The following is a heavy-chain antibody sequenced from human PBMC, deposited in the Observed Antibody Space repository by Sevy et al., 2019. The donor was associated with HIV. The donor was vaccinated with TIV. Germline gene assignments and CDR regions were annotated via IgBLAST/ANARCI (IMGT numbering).Heavy chain of an antibody. Sequence: SETLSLTCTVSGGSISSYYWSWIRQPPGKGLEWIGYIYYSGSTNYNPSLKSRVTISVDTSKNQFSLKLSSVTAADTAVYYCARHSRYCSSTGCYVTLDYWGQGTLVTVSS. J-gene: IGHJ4*02. D-gene: IGHD2-2*01. V-gene: IGHV4-59*08. CDR1: GGSISSYY. CDR2: IYYSGST. CDR3: ARHSRYCSSTGCYVTLDY.